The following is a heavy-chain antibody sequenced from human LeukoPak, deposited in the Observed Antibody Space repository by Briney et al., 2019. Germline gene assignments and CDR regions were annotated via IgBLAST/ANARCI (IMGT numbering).Heavy chain of an antibody. Sequence: SETLSLTCTVSGGSFSGYYWSWIRQPPGKGLEWIGEINHSGSTNYNPSLKSRVTISVDTSKNQFSLKLSSVTAADTAVYYCARGVGYCSSTSCPPGDYWGQGTLVTVSS. D-gene: IGHD2-2*01. CDR3: ARGVGYCSSTSCPPGDY. CDR1: GGSFSGYY. CDR2: INHSGST. J-gene: IGHJ4*02. V-gene: IGHV4-34*01.